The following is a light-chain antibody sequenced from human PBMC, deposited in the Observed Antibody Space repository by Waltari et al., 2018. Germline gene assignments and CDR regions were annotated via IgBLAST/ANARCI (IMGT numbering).Light chain of an antibody. V-gene: IGKV4-1*01. CDR2: WGS. CDR3: QQYYSTPLT. Sequence: DIVMTQSPDSSALSLGERATINCKSSQSVLDNSNKKNYVAWYQQRPRQPPKLHSPWGSMRAAGVPDRFSGSESGTDFTLTISSLQAEDVAVYYCQQYYSTPLTFGGGTKVEIK. CDR1: QSVLDNSNKKNY. J-gene: IGKJ4*01.